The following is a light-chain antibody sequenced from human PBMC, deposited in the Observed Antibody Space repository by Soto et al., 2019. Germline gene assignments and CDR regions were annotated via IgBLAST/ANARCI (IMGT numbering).Light chain of an antibody. J-gene: IGKJ2*01. Sequence: ENVLTQSPGTLYLSPGERATLSCRASQSVDSSYLAWYQQKPGQAPRLLIYGTSSRATGIPDMFSGSGSGTDFTLTINRREPEDFAVYYCQHYGSSIYTFGQGTKLEIK. CDR2: GTS. CDR3: QHYGSSIYT. CDR1: QSVDSSY. V-gene: IGKV3-20*01.